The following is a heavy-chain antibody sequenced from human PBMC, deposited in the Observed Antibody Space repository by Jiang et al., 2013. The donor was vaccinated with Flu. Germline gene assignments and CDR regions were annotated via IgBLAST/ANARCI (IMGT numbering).Heavy chain of an antibody. CDR2: MGPDGAEE. D-gene: IGHD4-11*01. CDR1: GFSFSSFW. V-gene: IGHV3-7*03. CDR3: ARDLYSSNGFDS. J-gene: IGHJ4*02. Sequence: AASGFSFSSFWMSWVRQPPGKGLEWVANMGPDGAEEYCVDSVKGRFTISRDNAKNSLYLQMSSLRVEDTAVYYCARDLYSSNGFDSWGQGTLVTVSS.